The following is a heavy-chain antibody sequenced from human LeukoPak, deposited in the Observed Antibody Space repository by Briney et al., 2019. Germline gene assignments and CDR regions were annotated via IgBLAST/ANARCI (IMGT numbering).Heavy chain of an antibody. CDR3: ARDIRDGTQGADWYFDL. Sequence: KPSETLSLTCTVSGGSISNYYWSWIRQPPGKGLELIGYIYYSGRTNYRSTNYNPSLNSRVTMSVDTSKNQFSLSLSSVTAADTAVYYCARDIRDGTQGADWYFDLWGRGTLVTVSS. D-gene: IGHD5-24*01. CDR2: IYYSGRTNYRST. V-gene: IGHV4-59*01. J-gene: IGHJ2*01. CDR1: GGSISNYY.